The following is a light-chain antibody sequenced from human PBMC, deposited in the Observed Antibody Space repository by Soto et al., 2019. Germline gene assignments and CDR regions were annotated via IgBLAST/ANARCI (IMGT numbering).Light chain of an antibody. CDR1: QSICSY. V-gene: IGKV1-39*01. CDR2: GGS. J-gene: IGKJ4*01. Sequence: DIQMTQSPSSLSSSVGYIGTITCRASQSICSYLNWYQQKPGKAPNLLIHGGSILQSGVPPRFSGGGGGTDFTLTISSLQPEDFESYYCQQIYTIPLTFGGGTKVDIK. CDR3: QQIYTIPLT.